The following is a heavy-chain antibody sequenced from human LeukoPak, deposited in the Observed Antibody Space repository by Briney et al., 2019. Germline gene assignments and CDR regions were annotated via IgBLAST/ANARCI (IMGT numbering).Heavy chain of an antibody. CDR2: IYTSGGT. V-gene: IGHV3-53*01. J-gene: IGHJ3*02. CDR3: ARDTGSKTPGAMMGATGDAFVI. D-gene: IGHD1-26*01. Sequence: GGSLRLSCAASGFTVSSNYMSWVRQAPGKGLEWVSVIYTSGGTYYADSVKGRFTISRDNSKNTLFLRMNSLRAEDTAVYYCARDTGSKTPGAMMGATGDAFVIWGQGTMVTVSS. CDR1: GFTVSSNY.